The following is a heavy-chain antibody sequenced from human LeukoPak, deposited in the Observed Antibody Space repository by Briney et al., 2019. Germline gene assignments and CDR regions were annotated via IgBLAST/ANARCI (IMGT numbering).Heavy chain of an antibody. D-gene: IGHD3/OR15-3a*01. CDR1: GFTFSDYY. CDR2: ISSSGSTI. CDR3: ARDMEDWTSTDSNWYLDL. J-gene: IGHJ2*01. V-gene: IGHV3-11*01. Sequence: GGSLRLSCAASGFTFSDYYMSWIRQAPGKGLEWVSYISSSGSTIYYADSVKGRFTISRDNAKNSLYLQMNSLRAEDTAVYYCARDMEDWTSTDSNWYLDLWGRGTLVTVSS.